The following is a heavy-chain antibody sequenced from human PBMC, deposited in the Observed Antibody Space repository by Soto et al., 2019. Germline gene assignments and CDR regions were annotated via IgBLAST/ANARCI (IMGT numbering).Heavy chain of an antibody. D-gene: IGHD2-15*01. Sequence: LRLSCAASGFTFSSYGMHWVRQAPGKGLEWVAVISYDGSNKYYADSVKGRFTISRDNSKNTLYLQMNSLRAEDTAVYYCAKEGDCSGGSCPFDYWGQGTLVTVSS. CDR2: ISYDGSNK. CDR3: AKEGDCSGGSCPFDY. J-gene: IGHJ4*02. CDR1: GFTFSSYG. V-gene: IGHV3-30*18.